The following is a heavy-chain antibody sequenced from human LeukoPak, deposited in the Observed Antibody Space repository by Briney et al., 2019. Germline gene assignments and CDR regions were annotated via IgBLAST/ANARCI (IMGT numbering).Heavy chain of an antibody. Sequence: SETLSLTCTVSGGSISSYYWSWIRQPPGKGLEWIGDIYYSGSTNYNPSLKSRVTISVDTSKNQFSLKLSSVTAADTAVYYCARGGASILWWSDPVFYFDYWGQGTLATVSS. CDR1: GGSISSYY. CDR2: IYYSGST. CDR3: ARGGASILWWSDPVFYFDY. D-gene: IGHD2-21*01. V-gene: IGHV4-59*01. J-gene: IGHJ4*02.